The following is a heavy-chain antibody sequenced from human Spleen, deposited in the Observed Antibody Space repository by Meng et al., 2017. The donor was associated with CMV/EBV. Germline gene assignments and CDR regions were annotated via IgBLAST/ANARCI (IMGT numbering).Heavy chain of an antibody. J-gene: IGHJ4*02. CDR3: ARARGSGCLDY. CDR2: ISSSGRTT. Sequence: GESLKISCAASGFTFSDYFMSWIRQAPGKGLEFVSYISSSGRTTYYADSVKGRFTISRDNAKNSLSLQMKSLRAEDTAVYYCARARGSGCLDYWGQGTLVTVSS. V-gene: IGHV3-11*04. D-gene: IGHD3-16*01. CDR1: GFTFSDYF.